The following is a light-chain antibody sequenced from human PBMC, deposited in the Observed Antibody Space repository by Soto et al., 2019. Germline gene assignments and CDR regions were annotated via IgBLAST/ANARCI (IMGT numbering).Light chain of an antibody. CDR3: QQYGSSPRT. V-gene: IGKV3-20*01. J-gene: IGKJ1*01. Sequence: EIVLTQSPGTLSLSPGERATLSCRASQSVSSSYLAWYQQKPGQAPSPLIYGASSRATGIPDRFSGSGSGTDFTLTTSRLEPEDFAVYYCQQYGSSPRTCGQGTKVEIK. CDR2: GAS. CDR1: QSVSSSY.